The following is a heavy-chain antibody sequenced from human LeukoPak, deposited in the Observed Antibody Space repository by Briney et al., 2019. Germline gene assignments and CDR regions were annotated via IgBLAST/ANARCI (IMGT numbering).Heavy chain of an antibody. CDR3: AAYRQVLLPFGS. CDR1: GFTFSTFA. D-gene: IGHD2-8*02. Sequence: GGSLRLSCAASGFTFSTFAMIWVRQPPGKGLEWVSSIFPSGGEIHYADSVRGRFTISRDNSKSTLSLQMNSLRAEDTAIYYCAAYRQVLLPFGSWGQGTLVTVSS. J-gene: IGHJ5*02. V-gene: IGHV3-23*01. CDR2: IFPSGGEI.